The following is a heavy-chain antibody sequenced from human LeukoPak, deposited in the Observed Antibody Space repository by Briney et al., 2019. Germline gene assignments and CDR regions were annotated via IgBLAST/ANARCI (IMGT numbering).Heavy chain of an antibody. J-gene: IGHJ5*02. CDR1: GFTFTTYT. CDR2: IRNDGVNK. V-gene: IGHV3-30*02. Sequence: GGSLRLSCAASGFTFTTYTMNWVRQAPGKGLEWVGFIRNDGVNKYYADSIKGRFTISRDNSRNTVFLHLNSLRLDDTAVFYCTSGKFDLWGQGTLVTVPS. CDR3: TSGKFDL.